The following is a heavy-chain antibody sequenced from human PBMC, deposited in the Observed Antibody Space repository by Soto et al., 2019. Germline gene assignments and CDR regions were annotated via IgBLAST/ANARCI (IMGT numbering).Heavy chain of an antibody. J-gene: IGHJ6*02. CDR3: ARHGAYSTSVYYYYGMDV. V-gene: IGHV4-39*01. Sequence: PSETLSLTCTVSGGTINSTVYYWSWIRQPPGKGLEWIGSSNYGGPTYYSPSPQSRVTISLDTAKNHFSLNLRSVTDADTAVYSCARHGAYSTSVYYYYGMDVWGQGTTVTVSS. CDR2: SNYGGPT. CDR1: GGTINSTVYY. D-gene: IGHD6-13*01.